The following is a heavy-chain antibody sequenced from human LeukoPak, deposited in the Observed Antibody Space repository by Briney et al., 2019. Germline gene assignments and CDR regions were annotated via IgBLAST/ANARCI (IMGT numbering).Heavy chain of an antibody. V-gene: IGHV1-2*06. CDR3: ARSNQLISGFDP. Sequence: ASVKVSCKASGYTFTGYYMHWVRQAPGQGLEWMGRINPNSGGTNYAQKFQGRVTMTRDTSISTAYMELSRLRSDDTAVYYCARSNQLISGFDPWGQRTLVTVSS. J-gene: IGHJ5*02. CDR1: GYTFTGYY. CDR2: INPNSGGT. D-gene: IGHD2-2*01.